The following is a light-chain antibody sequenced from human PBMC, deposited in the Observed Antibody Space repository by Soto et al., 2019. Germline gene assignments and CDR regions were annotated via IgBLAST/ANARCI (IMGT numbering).Light chain of an antibody. V-gene: IGKV3-20*01. J-gene: IGKJ5*01. CDR1: QSVNNNY. Sequence: EIVLTQSPGTLSLSPGERATLSCRARQSVNNNYVAWYQQKPGQAPRLLIYGASSRATGIPDRFSGGGSGTDFTLTISRLEPEDFAVYFCQQYAGPPTTFGQGTRLEIK. CDR2: GAS. CDR3: QQYAGPPTT.